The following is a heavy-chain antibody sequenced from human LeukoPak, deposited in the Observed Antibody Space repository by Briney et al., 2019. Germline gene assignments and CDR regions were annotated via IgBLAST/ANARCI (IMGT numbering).Heavy chain of an antibody. J-gene: IGHJ5*02. D-gene: IGHD3-16*02. Sequence: SETLSLTCTVSGGSISSYYWSWIRQPPGKGLEWIGYIYYSGSTNYNPSLKSRVTISVDTSKNQFSLKLSSVTAADTAVYYCARGADDYVWGSYRYNWFDPWGQGTLVTVSS. CDR3: ARGADDYVWGSYRYNWFDP. CDR1: GGSISSYY. CDR2: IYYSGST. V-gene: IGHV4-59*01.